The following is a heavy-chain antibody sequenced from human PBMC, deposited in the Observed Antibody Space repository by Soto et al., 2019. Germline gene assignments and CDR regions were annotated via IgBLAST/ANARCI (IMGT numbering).Heavy chain of an antibody. CDR3: ARSVGPGPYGDYGGFDY. Sequence: ASVKVSCKASGYTFTSYGISWVRQAPGQGLEWMGWISAYNGNTNYAQKLQGRVTMTTDTSTSTAYMELRSLGSDDTAVYYCARSVGPGPYGDYGGFDYWGQGTLVTVSS. CDR2: ISAYNGNT. D-gene: IGHD4-17*01. CDR1: GYTFTSYG. V-gene: IGHV1-18*01. J-gene: IGHJ4*02.